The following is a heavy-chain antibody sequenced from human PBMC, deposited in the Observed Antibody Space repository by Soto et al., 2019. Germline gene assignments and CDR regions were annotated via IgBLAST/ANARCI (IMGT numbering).Heavy chain of an antibody. D-gene: IGHD3-16*01. CDR1: GFTFRSFG. V-gene: IGHV3-30*18. Sequence: EQLAESGGGVVQSGRSLRLSCEASGFTFRSFGMHWVRQAPGKGLEWVAVISYDGSDTYFADSVKGRFTISRDNSKNTVYLQMNSLRVEDTAVYYCVKDIHFLGIWYFDLWGRGSLVSVSS. J-gene: IGHJ2*01. CDR3: VKDIHFLGIWYFDL. CDR2: ISYDGSDT.